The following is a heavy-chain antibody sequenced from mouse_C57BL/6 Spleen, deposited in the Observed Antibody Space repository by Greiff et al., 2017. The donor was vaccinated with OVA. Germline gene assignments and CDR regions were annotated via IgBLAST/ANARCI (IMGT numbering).Heavy chain of an antibody. CDR2: FHPYNDDT. Sequence: QVQLKESGAELVKPGASVKMSCKASGYTFTTYPIEWMKQNHGKSLEWIGNFHPYNDDTKYNEKFKGKATLTVEKSSSTVYLELSRLTSDDSAVYYCARRVYYDYDDGWYFDVWGTGTTVTVSS. J-gene: IGHJ1*03. CDR3: ARRVYYDYDDGWYFDV. CDR1: GYTFTTYP. D-gene: IGHD2-4*01. V-gene: IGHV1-47*01.